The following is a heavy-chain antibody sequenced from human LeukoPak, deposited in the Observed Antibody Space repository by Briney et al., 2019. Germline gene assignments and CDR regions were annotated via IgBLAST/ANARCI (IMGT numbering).Heavy chain of an antibody. CDR1: GYTLTSYG. D-gene: IGHD2-8*01. CDR2: ISAYNGNT. Sequence: ASVKVSCKASGYTLTSYGISWVRQAPGQGLEWMGWISAYNGNTNYAQKLQGRVTMTTDTSTSTAYMELRSLRSDDTAVYYCARAPGDIVLMVYARTYYYYGMDVWGQGTTVTVSS. J-gene: IGHJ6*02. V-gene: IGHV1-18*01. CDR3: ARAPGDIVLMVYARTYYYYGMDV.